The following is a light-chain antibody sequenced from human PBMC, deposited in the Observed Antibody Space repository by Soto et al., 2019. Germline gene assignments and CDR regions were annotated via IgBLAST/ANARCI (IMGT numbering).Light chain of an antibody. CDR1: SSDVGGYNY. Sequence: QSALTQPPSASGSPVQSITISCTGTSSDVGGYNYVSWYQQHPGNAPKLIIHEVNKRPSGVPDRFSGSKSGNTASLTVTGLQAEDEADYYCSSYAGSNILVFGEGTQLTVL. J-gene: IGLJ2*01. CDR3: SSYAGSNILV. V-gene: IGLV2-8*01. CDR2: EVN.